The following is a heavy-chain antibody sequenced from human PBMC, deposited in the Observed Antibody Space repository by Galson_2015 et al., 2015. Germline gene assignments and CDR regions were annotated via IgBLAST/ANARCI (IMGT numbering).Heavy chain of an antibody. CDR2: VGWDDAK. CDR3: ARGVYSSGSHYYGMDV. Sequence: PALVKPTQTLTLTCTFSGFSLSTYGMRVSWIRQPPGKALEWLARVGWDDAKFYSTSLKTRLTISKDTSKNQVVLTMTNMDPVDTATYWCARGVYSSGSHYYGMDVWGQGTTVTVSS. D-gene: IGHD6-25*01. J-gene: IGHJ6*02. CDR1: GFSLSTYGMR. V-gene: IGHV2-70*04.